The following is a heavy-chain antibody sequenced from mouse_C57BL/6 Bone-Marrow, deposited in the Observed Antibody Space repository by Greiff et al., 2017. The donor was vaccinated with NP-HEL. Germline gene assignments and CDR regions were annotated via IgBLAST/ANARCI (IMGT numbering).Heavy chain of an antibody. CDR3: ASVVTIGGFAY. D-gene: IGHD2-5*01. CDR2: ISYDGSN. CDR1: GYSITSGYY. V-gene: IGHV3-6*01. J-gene: IGHJ3*01. Sequence: VQLQQSGPGLVKPSQSLSLTCSVTGYSITSGYYWYWIRQFPGNQLKWMGYISYDGSNNYNPSLKNRISITRDTSKNQFFLKLNSVTTEDTATDDCASVVTIGGFAYWGQGTLVTVSA.